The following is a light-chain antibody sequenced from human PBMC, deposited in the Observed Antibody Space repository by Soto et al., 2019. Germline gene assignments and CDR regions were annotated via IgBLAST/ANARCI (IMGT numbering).Light chain of an antibody. J-gene: IGKJ1*01. V-gene: IGKV1-39*01. CDR2: GAS. CDR3: QQTYSAPRT. Sequence: DIQMTQSTSSLSASVGDRVTISCRASQSITIYLNWYQQTPGKAPRLLIYGASTLQTGVPSRFSGSGSMTDFTLTISNLHPEDFATYYCQQTYSAPRTLGPGTKVDIK. CDR1: QSITIY.